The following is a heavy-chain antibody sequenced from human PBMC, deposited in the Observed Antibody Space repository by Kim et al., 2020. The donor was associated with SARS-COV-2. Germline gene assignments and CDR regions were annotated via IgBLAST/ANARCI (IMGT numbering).Heavy chain of an antibody. D-gene: IGHD5-18*01. CDR1: GGSISDNY. J-gene: IGHJ6*02. CDR2: IYYSGRT. Sequence: SETLSLTCTVSGGSISDNYWSWIRQPPGKGLECIGYIYYSGRTNYNPSLKSRVTISIDTSKNQFSLKLSSVTAADTAVYYCARGARGYSPAYGMDVWGQGTTVTVSS. CDR3: ARGARGYSPAYGMDV. V-gene: IGHV4-59*01.